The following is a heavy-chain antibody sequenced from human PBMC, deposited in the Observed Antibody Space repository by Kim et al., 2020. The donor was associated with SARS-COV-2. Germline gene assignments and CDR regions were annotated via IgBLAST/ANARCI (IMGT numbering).Heavy chain of an antibody. CDR1: GFSFGSYV. D-gene: IGHD3-22*01. CDR2: IGYDGKNE. Sequence: GGSLRLSCVASGFSFGSYVMNWVRQAPGKGLEWVAVIGYDGKNEDYADSVKGRFTISRDNSKNTLYLQMNRLSAEDTAVYYCTRVAYGWDSRGYYGEYYFDYWGQGSLVTVSS. V-gene: IGHV3-33*01. J-gene: IGHJ4*02. CDR3: TRVAYGWDSRGYYGEYYFDY.